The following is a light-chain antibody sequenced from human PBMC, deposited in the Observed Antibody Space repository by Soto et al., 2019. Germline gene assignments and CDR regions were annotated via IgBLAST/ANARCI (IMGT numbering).Light chain of an antibody. CDR2: EVS. Sequence: HSALTQPASVSGSPGQSITISCTGTSSDVGSYNLVSWYQQHPGKAPKLMIYEVSKRPSGVSNRFSGSKSGNTASLTISGLQAEDEADYYCCSYAGSPYVFGTGTKVTV. CDR3: CSYAGSPYV. V-gene: IGLV2-23*02. J-gene: IGLJ1*01. CDR1: SSDVGSYNL.